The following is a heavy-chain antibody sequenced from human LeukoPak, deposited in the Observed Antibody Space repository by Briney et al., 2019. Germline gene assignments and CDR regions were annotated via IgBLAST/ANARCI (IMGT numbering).Heavy chain of an antibody. D-gene: IGHD3-10*01. Sequence: SGGSLRLSCAASGFTFSSYSMNWVRQAPGKGLEWVSSISSSSSYRYYADSVKGRFTISRDNAKNSLYLQMNSLRAEDTAVYYCARDSNYYGSGSYSRFDYWGQGTLVTVSS. CDR3: ARDSNYYGSGSYSRFDY. J-gene: IGHJ4*02. V-gene: IGHV3-21*01. CDR2: ISSSSSYR. CDR1: GFTFSSYS.